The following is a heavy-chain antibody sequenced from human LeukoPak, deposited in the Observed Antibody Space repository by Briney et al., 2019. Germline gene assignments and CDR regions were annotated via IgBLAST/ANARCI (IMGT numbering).Heavy chain of an antibody. CDR1: GFTFSSYG. CDR2: IRYDGSNK. V-gene: IGHV3-30*02. Sequence: GGSLRLSCAASGFTFSSYGMHWVRQAPGKGLEWVAFIRYDGSNKYYADSVKGRFTISRDNSRSTLYIQMNSLRAEDTAVYYCARAKPKNMVRGLVMRRESRYYFDYWGQGTLVTVSS. J-gene: IGHJ4*02. D-gene: IGHD3-10*01. CDR3: ARAKPKNMVRGLVMRRESRYYFDY.